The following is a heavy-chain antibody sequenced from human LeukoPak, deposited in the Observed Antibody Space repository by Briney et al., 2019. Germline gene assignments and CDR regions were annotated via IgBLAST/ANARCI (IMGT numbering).Heavy chain of an antibody. CDR2: IYYSGST. CDR3: ARERPLSYYNVLVQYYFDY. Sequence: SETLSLTCAVSGGSISSSSYYWGWIRQPLGKGLEWIGSIYYSGSTFYNPSLKSRVTISVDTSKNQFSLKLSSVTAADTAVYYCARERPLSYYNVLVQYYFDYWGQGTLVTVSS. V-gene: IGHV4-39*07. CDR1: GGSISSSSYY. D-gene: IGHD3-10*01. J-gene: IGHJ4*02.